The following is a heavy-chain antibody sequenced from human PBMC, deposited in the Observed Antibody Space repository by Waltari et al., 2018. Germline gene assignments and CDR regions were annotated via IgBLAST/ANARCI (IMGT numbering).Heavy chain of an antibody. J-gene: IGHJ4*02. CDR1: GYTFTSYD. CDR2: MNPNSGNT. CDR3: ARDPAKRVYYDFWSGYFDPTVNPNFDY. Sequence: QVQLVQSGAEVKKPGASVKVSFKASGYTFTSYDINWVRQATGQGLEWMGWMNPNSGNTGYAQKFQGRVTMTRNTSISTAYMELSSLRSEDTAVYYCARDPAKRVYYDFWSGYFDPTVNPNFDYWGQGTLVTVSS. V-gene: IGHV1-8*01. D-gene: IGHD3-3*01.